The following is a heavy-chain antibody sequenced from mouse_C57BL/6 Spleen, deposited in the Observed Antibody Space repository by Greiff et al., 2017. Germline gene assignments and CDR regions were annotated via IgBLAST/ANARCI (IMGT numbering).Heavy chain of an antibody. Sequence: VQLKESGAELVRPGASVKLSCTASGFNIKDDYMHWVKQRPEQGLEWIGWIDPENGDTEYASKFQGKATITADTSSNTAYLQLSSLTSEDTAVYYCTRHSNHFDYWGQGTTLTVSS. CDR3: TRHSNHFDY. D-gene: IGHD2-5*01. CDR1: GFNIKDDY. CDR2: IDPENGDT. V-gene: IGHV14-4*01. J-gene: IGHJ2*01.